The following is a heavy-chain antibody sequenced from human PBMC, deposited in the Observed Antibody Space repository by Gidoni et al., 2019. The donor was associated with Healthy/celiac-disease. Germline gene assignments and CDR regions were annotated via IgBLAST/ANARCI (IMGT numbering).Heavy chain of an antibody. V-gene: IGHV4-4*02. CDR1: VRSFSSSNW. Sequence: QVQLQESRPGLVKPSGTLPPTCAASVRSFSSSNWWRWVRQLPGKGLEWIGEIYHSGSTNYNPYLKSRVTISVDKSKNQFSLKLSSVTAADTAVYYCARVFLADFWSGYFDYWGQGTLVTVSS. D-gene: IGHD3-3*01. J-gene: IGHJ4*02. CDR2: IYHSGST. CDR3: ARVFLADFWSGYFDY.